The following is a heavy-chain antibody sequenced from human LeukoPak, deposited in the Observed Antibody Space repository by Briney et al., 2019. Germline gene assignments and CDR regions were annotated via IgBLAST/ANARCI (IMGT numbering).Heavy chain of an antibody. D-gene: IGHD2-15*01. CDR3: ARGVVAATFYYYMDV. Sequence: ASVTVSCTPSGYTFTIYYIQWLRQAPGQGLEWVGWINPNSGGTNYAQKFQGRVTMTRDTSSSTAYMELSSLSSDDTAVYYCARGVVAATFYYYMDVWGKGTTVTVS. J-gene: IGHJ6*03. CDR1: GYTFTIYY. V-gene: IGHV1-2*02. CDR2: INPNSGGT.